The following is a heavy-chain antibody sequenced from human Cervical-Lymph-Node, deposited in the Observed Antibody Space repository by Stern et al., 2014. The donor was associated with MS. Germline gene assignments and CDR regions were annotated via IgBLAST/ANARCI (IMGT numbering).Heavy chain of an antibody. CDR3: ARADWSGYPFDY. V-gene: IGHV1-3*05. D-gene: IGHD3-3*01. J-gene: IGHJ4*02. CDR2: INAGNGNT. Sequence: QVQLMQSVAEEKKPGASVKVSCKASGYTFTSYAIHWVRQAPGQRLVWMVWINAGNGNTKYSQKFQGRVTITRDRSASTAYMELSSLRSEDTAVYYCARADWSGYPFDYWGQGTLVTVSS. CDR1: GYTFTSYA.